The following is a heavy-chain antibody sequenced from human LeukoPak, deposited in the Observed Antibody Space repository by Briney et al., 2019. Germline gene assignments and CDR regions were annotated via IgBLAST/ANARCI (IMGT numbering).Heavy chain of an antibody. Sequence: GGSLRLSCAASGFTFSSYSMNWVRQAPGKGLEWVSSISSSSSYIYYGDSVKGRFTISRDNAKSSLYLQMNSLRAEDTAVYYCARDRVPYCGGDCYSDFDYWGQGTLVTVSS. CDR2: ISSSSSYI. CDR1: GFTFSSYS. D-gene: IGHD2-21*02. J-gene: IGHJ4*02. CDR3: ARDRVPYCGGDCYSDFDY. V-gene: IGHV3-21*01.